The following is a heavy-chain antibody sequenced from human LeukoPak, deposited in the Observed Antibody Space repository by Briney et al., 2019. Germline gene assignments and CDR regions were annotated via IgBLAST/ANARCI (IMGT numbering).Heavy chain of an antibody. V-gene: IGHV3-9*01. CDR1: GFIFDDYA. CDR3: VRGTATGGRMDY. CDR2: ISWNSGSI. J-gene: IGHJ4*02. Sequence: GGSLRLSCAASGFIFDDYAMHWVRQAPGKGLEWVSGISWNSGSIGYADSVKGRFTISRDNAKNSLYLQMNSLRGEDTALYYCVRGTATGGRMDYWGQGTLVTVSS. D-gene: IGHD5-24*01.